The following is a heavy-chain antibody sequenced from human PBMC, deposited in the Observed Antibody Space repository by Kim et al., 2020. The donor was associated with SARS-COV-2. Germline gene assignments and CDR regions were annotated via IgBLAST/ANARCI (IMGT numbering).Heavy chain of an antibody. CDR1: GDSIRNYY. CDR2: AHYSGST. D-gene: IGHD1-1*01. V-gene: IGHV4-59*13. J-gene: IGHJ3*01. CDR3: SPWNEQKRPFEF. Sequence: SETLSLICTVSGDSIRNYYWNWIRQPPGKGLEWIGFAHYSGSTMFNPSLKSRLTMSISTSENQSSLRLNSVTAADTAVYYCSPWNEQKRPFEFWGRGTM.